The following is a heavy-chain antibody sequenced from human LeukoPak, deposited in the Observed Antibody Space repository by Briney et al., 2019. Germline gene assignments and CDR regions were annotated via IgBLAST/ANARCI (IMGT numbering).Heavy chain of an antibody. V-gene: IGHV4-34*01. Sequence: SETLSLTCAVSGGSFSGYYWTWFRQPPGRGLEWIAEINDGGSTNYSPPLKSRVTISVATSKNQFSLKLSSVTAADTAVYYCARARTGYCSSTSCYTNYFDYWGQGTLVTVSS. D-gene: IGHD2-2*02. CDR3: ARARTGYCSSTSCYTNYFDY. CDR1: GGSFSGYY. J-gene: IGHJ4*02. CDR2: INDGGST.